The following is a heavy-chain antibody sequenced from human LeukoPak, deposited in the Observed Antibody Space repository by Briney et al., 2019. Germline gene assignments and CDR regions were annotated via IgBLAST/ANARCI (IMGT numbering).Heavy chain of an antibody. D-gene: IGHD2-21*02. V-gene: IGHV3-30*02. Sequence: PGGSLRLSCAASGFTFSSYGMHWVRQAPGKGLEWVAFIRYDGSNKYYADSVKGRFTISRDNSKNTLYLQMNSLRAEDTAVYYCARDLYCGGDCYSGGNDYWGQGTLVTVSS. CDR3: ARDLYCGGDCYSGGNDY. J-gene: IGHJ4*02. CDR1: GFTFSSYG. CDR2: IRYDGSNK.